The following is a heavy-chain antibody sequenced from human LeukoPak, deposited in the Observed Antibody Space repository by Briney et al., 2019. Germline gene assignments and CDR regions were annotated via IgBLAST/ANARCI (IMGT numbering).Heavy chain of an antibody. V-gene: IGHV1-18*01. CDR1: GYTFSNYA. J-gene: IGHJ4*02. Sequence: ASVKVSCKASGYTFSNYAISWVRQAPGQGLEWMGWISGYNGNTNYAQKLQGRVTMTTDTSTSTAYMELRSLRSDDTAVYYCARAPDSSSWWDYWGQGTLVTVSS. D-gene: IGHD6-13*01. CDR2: ISGYNGNT. CDR3: ARAPDSSSWWDY.